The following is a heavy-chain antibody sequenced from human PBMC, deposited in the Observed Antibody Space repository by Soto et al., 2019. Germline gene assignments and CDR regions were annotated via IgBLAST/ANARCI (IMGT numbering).Heavy chain of an antibody. J-gene: IGHJ4*02. V-gene: IGHV3-21*06. D-gene: IGHD4-17*01. Sequence: EVQLVESGGGLVKPGGSLRLSCAASGFTFNTYDMDWVRQAPGKGLEWVSSINKASIYIYYADSVRGRFTISRDNAKNSLFLQMNSLRVEDTAVYYCAGRSVTTYHFFDYWGQGTLVTVSS. CDR2: INKASIYI. CDR1: GFTFNTYD. CDR3: AGRSVTTYHFFDY.